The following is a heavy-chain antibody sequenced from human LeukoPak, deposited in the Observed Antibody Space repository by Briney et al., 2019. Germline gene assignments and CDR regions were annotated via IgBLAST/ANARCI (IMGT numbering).Heavy chain of an antibody. CDR2: IYSGGST. V-gene: IGHV3-53*01. CDR3: AKGDSTSCCRGEVS. J-gene: IGHJ5*02. Sequence: PGGSLRLSCAASGFTVSSNYMSWVRQAPGKGLEWVSVIYSGGSTYYADSVKGRFTISRDNSKNTLYLQMNSLRAEDTAVYYCAKGDSTSCCRGEVSWGQGTLVTVSS. CDR1: GFTVSSNY. D-gene: IGHD2-2*01.